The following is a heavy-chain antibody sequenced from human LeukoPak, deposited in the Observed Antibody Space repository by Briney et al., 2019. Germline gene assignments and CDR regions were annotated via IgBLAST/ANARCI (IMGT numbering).Heavy chain of an antibody. J-gene: IGHJ6*03. V-gene: IGHV3-38-3*01. CDR3: AKIPYGDYVLDYYYYMDV. CDR2: ISDGST. D-gene: IGHD4-17*01. Sequence: SGGSLRLSCAASGFTVSSNEMSWVRQAPGKGLEWVSSISDGSTFYADSVKGRFTISRDNSKNTLYLQMYSLRAEDTAVYYCAKIPYGDYVLDYYYYMDVWGKGTTVTISS. CDR1: GFTVSSNE.